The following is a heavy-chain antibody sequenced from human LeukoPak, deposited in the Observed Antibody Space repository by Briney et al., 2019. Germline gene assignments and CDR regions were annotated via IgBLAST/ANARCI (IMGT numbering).Heavy chain of an antibody. Sequence: ASVKVSCKASGGTFSSYAISWVRQAPGQGLEWMGGIIPIFGTANYAQKFQGRVTITADESTSTAYMELSSLRSEDTAVYYCARGHYYGSGSYYNVEWFDPWGQGTLVTVSS. CDR3: ARGHYYGSGSYYNVEWFDP. D-gene: IGHD3-10*01. CDR1: GGTFSSYA. V-gene: IGHV1-69*01. CDR2: IIPIFGTA. J-gene: IGHJ5*02.